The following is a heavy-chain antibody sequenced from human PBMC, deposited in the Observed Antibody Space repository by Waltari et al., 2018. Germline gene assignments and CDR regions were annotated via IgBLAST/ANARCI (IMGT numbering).Heavy chain of an antibody. CDR2: SSWNSGSI. J-gene: IGHJ4*02. Sequence: EVQLVESGGGLVQPGRSLRLSCAASGFTFDDYAMHWVRQAPGKGLGWVSGSSWNSGSIGYADSVKGRFTISRDNAKNSLYLQMNSRRAEDTALYYCAKDITAMVRGFDYWGQGTLVTVSS. CDR1: GFTFDDYA. CDR3: AKDITAMVRGFDY. D-gene: IGHD5-18*01. V-gene: IGHV3-9*01.